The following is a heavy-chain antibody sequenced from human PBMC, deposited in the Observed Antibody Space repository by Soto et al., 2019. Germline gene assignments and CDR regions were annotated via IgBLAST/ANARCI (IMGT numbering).Heavy chain of an antibody. Sequence: GALRLSCAASGFTFSTYGMHWVRQPPGKGLEWVAVVWYDGSYKYYADSVKGRFTISRDNSKNMLYLQMNSLRADDTSVYYCARGAPYYFDYWGQGTLVTVSS. J-gene: IGHJ4*02. CDR1: GFTFSTYG. CDR2: VWYDGSYK. V-gene: IGHV3-33*01. CDR3: ARGAPYYFDY.